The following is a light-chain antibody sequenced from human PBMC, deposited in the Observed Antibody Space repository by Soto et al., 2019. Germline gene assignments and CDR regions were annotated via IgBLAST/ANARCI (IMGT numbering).Light chain of an antibody. V-gene: IGKV1-9*01. CDR1: QGIRNY. CDR3: QHLHSYPFT. Sequence: DIQLTQSPSFLSASVGDRVTITCRASQGIRNYLAWYQQKPGKAPELLIYAASTLQSGVPSKFSGSESGTEFTLTISSLQPEDFATYYCQHLHSYPFTFGGGTKVEIK. CDR2: AAS. J-gene: IGKJ4*01.